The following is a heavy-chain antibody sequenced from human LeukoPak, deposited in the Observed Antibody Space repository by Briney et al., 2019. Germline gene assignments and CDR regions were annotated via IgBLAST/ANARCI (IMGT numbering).Heavy chain of an antibody. J-gene: IGHJ4*02. CDR2: ISSSSSYI. D-gene: IGHD5-24*01. CDR3: AREGGGYNSDVDY. V-gene: IGHV3-21*01. Sequence: GGSLRLSCAASGFTFSSYSMNWVRQAPGKGLEWVSSISSSSSYIYYADSVKGRFTISRDNAKNSLYLQMNSLRAEDTAVHYCAREGGGYNSDVDYWGQGTLVTVSS. CDR1: GFTFSSYS.